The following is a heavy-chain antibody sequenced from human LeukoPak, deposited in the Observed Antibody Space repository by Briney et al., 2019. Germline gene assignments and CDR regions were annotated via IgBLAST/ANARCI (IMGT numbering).Heavy chain of an antibody. J-gene: IGHJ3*02. V-gene: IGHV4-59*01. CDR2: IYYSGST. Sequence: SETLSLTCTVSGGSISSYYWSWIRQPPGKGLEWIGYIYYSGSTNYNPSLKSRVTISVDTSKNQFSLKLSSVTAADTAVYYCARDGRYSGYDLDAFDIWGQGTMVTVSS. CDR1: GGSISSYY. CDR3: ARDGRYSGYDLDAFDI. D-gene: IGHD5-12*01.